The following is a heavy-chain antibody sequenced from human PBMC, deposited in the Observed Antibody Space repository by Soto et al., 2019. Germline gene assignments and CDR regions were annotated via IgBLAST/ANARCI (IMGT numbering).Heavy chain of an antibody. CDR3: ARHAYDFWSGHPNPRYYYGMDV. D-gene: IGHD3-3*01. CDR1: GFSFTTYW. CDR2: IYPSDSNT. Sequence: GESLKISCKGSGFSFTTYWIAWVRQMPGKGLEWMGIIYPSDSNTRYSPSLQGQVTISVDKSISTAYLQWSSLKATDTAMYYCARHAYDFWSGHPNPRYYYGMDVWGQGTTVTVSS. V-gene: IGHV5-51*01. J-gene: IGHJ6*02.